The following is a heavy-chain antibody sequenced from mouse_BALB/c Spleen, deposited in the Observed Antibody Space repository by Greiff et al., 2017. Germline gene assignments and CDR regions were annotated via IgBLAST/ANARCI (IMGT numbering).Heavy chain of an antibody. V-gene: IGHV5-9-4*01. CDR2: ISSGGSYT. D-gene: IGHD2-14*01. CDR1: GFTFSSYA. CDR3: AVRRYAMDY. J-gene: IGHJ4*01. Sequence: EVQLVESGGDLVKPGGSLKLSCAASGFTFSSYAMSWVRQSPEKRLEWVAEISSGGSYTYYPDTVTGRFTISRDNAKNTLYLEMSSLRSEDTAMYYCAVRRYAMDYWGQGTSVTVSS.